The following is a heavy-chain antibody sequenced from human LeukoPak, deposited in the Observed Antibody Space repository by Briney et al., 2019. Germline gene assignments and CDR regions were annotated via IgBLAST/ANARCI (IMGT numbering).Heavy chain of an antibody. Sequence: GGSLRLSCAASGFSFSNYWLAWVRQAPGKEREWLLCIGGSGGSPYYADSGKGRFPICRDNSKNKLYLQMNSLKAEDTAVYYSAKDTPQYGSGSYPFDYWGQGTLVTVSS. CDR3: AKDTPQYGSGSYPFDY. J-gene: IGHJ4*02. CDR1: GFSFSNYW. CDR2: IGGSGGSP. V-gene: IGHV3-23*01. D-gene: IGHD3-10*01.